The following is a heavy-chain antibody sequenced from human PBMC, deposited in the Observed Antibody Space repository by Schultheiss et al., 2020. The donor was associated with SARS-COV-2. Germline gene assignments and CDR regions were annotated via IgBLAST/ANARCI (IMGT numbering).Heavy chain of an antibody. V-gene: IGHV4-34*01. CDR2: INHSGST. CDR1: GGSFSGYY. CDR3: ARGRNWGYYFDC. D-gene: IGHD7-27*01. Sequence: SETLSLTCAVYGGSFSGYYWSWIRQPPGKGLEWIGEINHSGSTNYNPSLKSRVTISVDTSKNQFSLKLSSVTAADTAVYYCARGRNWGYYFDCWGQGTLVTVSS. J-gene: IGHJ4*02.